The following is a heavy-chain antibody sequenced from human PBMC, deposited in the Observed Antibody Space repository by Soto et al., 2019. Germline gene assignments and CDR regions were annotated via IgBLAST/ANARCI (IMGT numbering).Heavy chain of an antibody. CDR1: NDSISPYY. CDR3: ASHFPPLHSGSHYFDL. CDR2: IYYSGST. D-gene: IGHD3-10*01. V-gene: IGHV4-59*08. Sequence: QVQLQESGPGLVKPSETLSLTCTVSNDSISPYYWSWIRQPPGKGLEWIGFIYYSGSTTYNPSLKSRVTISVAPSKIQFSLKLTSVTAADTAIYCCASHFPPLHSGSHYFDLWGQGTLVTVSS. J-gene: IGHJ4*02.